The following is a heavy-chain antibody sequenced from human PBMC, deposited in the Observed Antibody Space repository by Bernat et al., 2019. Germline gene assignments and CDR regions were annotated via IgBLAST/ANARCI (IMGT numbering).Heavy chain of an antibody. CDR3: ARDLDYGDRAFDI. Sequence: RVGSGGGVVQRGRSLRLSCAASGFTFSSYGMHWVRQAPGKGLEWVAVIWYDGSNKYYADSVKGRFTISRDNSKNTLYLQMNSLRAEDTAVYYCARDLDYGDRAFDIWGQGKMVTVSS. CDR2: IWYDGSNK. CDR1: GFTFSSYG. J-gene: IGHJ3*02. D-gene: IGHD4-17*01. V-gene: IGHV3-33*01.